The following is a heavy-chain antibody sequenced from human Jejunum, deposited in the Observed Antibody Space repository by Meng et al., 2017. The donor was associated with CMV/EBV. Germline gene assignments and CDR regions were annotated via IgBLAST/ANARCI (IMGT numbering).Heavy chain of an antibody. V-gene: IGHV4-39*07. CDR1: RVSFSRPFFY. J-gene: IGHJ4*02. Sequence: VSRVSFSRPFFYWGSIRQPPGKGLEWVANINYNGRTYYNPSLKSRLTMSVDMSRNQFSLELSSVTAADTAVYYCARDGSDNWGNFDYWGQGSLVTVSS. CDR2: INYNGRT. D-gene: IGHD7-27*01. CDR3: ARDGSDNWGNFDY.